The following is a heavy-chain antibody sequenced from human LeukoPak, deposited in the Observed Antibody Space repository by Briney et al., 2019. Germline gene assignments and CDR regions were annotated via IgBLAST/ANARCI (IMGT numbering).Heavy chain of an antibody. Sequence: GGSLRLSCVASGFIFTSYGMHWVRQAPGKGLQWVALISSNGNNERYADSVKGRFSISRDNSKNTMYLRMNSLRAEDTAIYYCTGIKYSTSWSGDYWGQGALVTVSS. CDR1: GFIFTSYG. V-gene: IGHV3-30*19. D-gene: IGHD6-13*01. CDR2: ISSNGNNE. J-gene: IGHJ4*02. CDR3: TGIKYSTSWSGDY.